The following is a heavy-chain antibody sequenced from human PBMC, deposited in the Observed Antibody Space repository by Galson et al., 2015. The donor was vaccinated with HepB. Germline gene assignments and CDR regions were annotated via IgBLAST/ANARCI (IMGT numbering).Heavy chain of an antibody. V-gene: IGHV1-18*01. Sequence: SVKVSCKASGYTFTSYGISWVRQAPGQGLEWMGWISAYNGNTNYAQKLQGRVTMTTDTSTSTAYMELRSLRSDDTAVYYCARDGYCSSTSCYEDYYYGMDVWGQGTTVTVSS. J-gene: IGHJ6*02. D-gene: IGHD2-2*03. CDR3: ARDGYCSSTSCYEDYYYGMDV. CDR1: GYTFTSYG. CDR2: ISAYNGNT.